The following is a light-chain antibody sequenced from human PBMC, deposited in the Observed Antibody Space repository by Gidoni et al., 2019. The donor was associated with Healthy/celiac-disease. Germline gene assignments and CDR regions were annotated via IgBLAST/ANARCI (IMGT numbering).Light chain of an antibody. CDR2: DAS. J-gene: IGKJ5*01. CDR1: QSVSSY. Sequence: ILSTQSPATLSLSPGDRATLSCRASQSVSSYLAWYQQKPGQAPRLLIYDASNRATGVPARFSGSGSGTDFTLTISSLEPEDFAVYYCQQRSNWPPGFGHXTRLEIK. V-gene: IGKV3-11*01. CDR3: QQRSNWPPG.